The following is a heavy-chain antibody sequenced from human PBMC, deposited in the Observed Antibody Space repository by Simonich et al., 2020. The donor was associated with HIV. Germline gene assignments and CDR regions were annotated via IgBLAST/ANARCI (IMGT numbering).Heavy chain of an antibody. Sequence: QVQLQQWGAGLLKPSETLSLTCTVYGGSFSDYYWSWIRQPPEKGQERIGEINHKGRTNYHPSLKGRVSISIDTSKNQFSLKLSSVTAADTAVYYCARGGGNPNYWGQGTLVTVSS. CDR2: INHKGRT. CDR3: ARGGGNPNY. CDR1: GGSFSDYY. J-gene: IGHJ4*02. V-gene: IGHV4-34*01. D-gene: IGHD1-1*01.